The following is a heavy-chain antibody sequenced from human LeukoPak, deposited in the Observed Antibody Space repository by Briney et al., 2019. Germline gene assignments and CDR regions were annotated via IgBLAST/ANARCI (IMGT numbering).Heavy chain of an antibody. CDR2: ISPSSGGT. CDR3: GKDQFYFERSGQSNWIDP. CDR1: GYTFSDYY. V-gene: IGHV1-2*02. Sequence: ASVKVSCKASGYTFSDYYIHWVRQAPGQGLEWMGWISPSSGGTNYAEKFQGRVTMTRDTSISTAYMELSRLASDDTAIYYCGKDQFYFERSGQSNWIDPWGQGTLVSVSS. D-gene: IGHD3-9*01. J-gene: IGHJ5*01.